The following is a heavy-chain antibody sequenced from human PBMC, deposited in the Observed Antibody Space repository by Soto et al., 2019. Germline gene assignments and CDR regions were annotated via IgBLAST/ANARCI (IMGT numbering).Heavy chain of an antibody. Sequence: LRLSCAASGFTFSSYAMSWVRQAPGKGLEWVSAISGSGGSTYYADSVKGRFTISRDNSKNTLYLQMNSLRAEDTAVYYCAKDNSYYYDSSGYLHYWGQGTLVTVSS. J-gene: IGHJ4*02. CDR3: AKDNSYYYDSSGYLHY. CDR1: GFTFSSYA. D-gene: IGHD3-22*01. V-gene: IGHV3-23*01. CDR2: ISGSGGST.